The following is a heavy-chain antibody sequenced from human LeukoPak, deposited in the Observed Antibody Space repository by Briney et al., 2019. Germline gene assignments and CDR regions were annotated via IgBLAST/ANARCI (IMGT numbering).Heavy chain of an antibody. Sequence: ASVKVSCKVSGYTLTELSMHWVRQAPGKGLEWMGGFDPEDGETIYVQKFQGRVTMTEDTSTDTAYMELSSLRSEDTAVYYCATSMIVVVPIQHYFDYWGQGTLVTVSS. J-gene: IGHJ4*02. CDR1: GYTLTELS. CDR2: FDPEDGET. CDR3: ATSMIVVVPIQHYFDY. D-gene: IGHD3-22*01. V-gene: IGHV1-24*01.